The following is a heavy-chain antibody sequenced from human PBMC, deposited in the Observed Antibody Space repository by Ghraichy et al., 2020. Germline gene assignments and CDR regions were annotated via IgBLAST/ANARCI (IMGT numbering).Heavy chain of an antibody. J-gene: IGHJ4*02. Sequence: TLSLTCAVYGGSFSGYYWSWIRQPPGKGLEWIGEINHSGSTNYNPSLKSRVTISVDTSKNQFSLKLSSVTAADTAVYYCARGHRYLLLPDYWGQGTLVTVSS. D-gene: IGHD2-15*01. V-gene: IGHV4-34*01. CDR2: INHSGST. CDR3: ARGHRYLLLPDY. CDR1: GGSFSGYY.